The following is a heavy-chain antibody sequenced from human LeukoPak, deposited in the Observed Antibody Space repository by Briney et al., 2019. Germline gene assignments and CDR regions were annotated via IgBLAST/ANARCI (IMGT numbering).Heavy chain of an antibody. J-gene: IGHJ4*02. CDR2: ISGSGGST. Sequence: TGGSLRLSCAASGFTFSSYAMSWVRQAPGKGLEWVSAISGSGGSTYYADSVKGRFTISRDNSKNTLYLQMNSLRAEDTAVYYCAKGHVGGTYCSSTSCYTIGYWGQGTLVTVSS. CDR3: AKGHVGGTYCSSTSCYTIGY. CDR1: GFTFSSYA. V-gene: IGHV3-23*01. D-gene: IGHD2-2*02.